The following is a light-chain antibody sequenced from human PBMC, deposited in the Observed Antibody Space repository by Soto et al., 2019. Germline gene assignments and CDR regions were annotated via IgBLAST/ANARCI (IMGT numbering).Light chain of an antibody. Sequence: EIVMTQSPATLSVSPGERATLSCRASQSVSSNLACYQQKPGQAPRLLIYGAYTRATGIPARFSGSRSGTEFTLTISSLQSEDFAVYYCQQYNNWPRTFGQGTKVEIK. CDR2: GAY. CDR3: QQYNNWPRT. J-gene: IGKJ1*01. V-gene: IGKV3-15*01. CDR1: QSVSSN.